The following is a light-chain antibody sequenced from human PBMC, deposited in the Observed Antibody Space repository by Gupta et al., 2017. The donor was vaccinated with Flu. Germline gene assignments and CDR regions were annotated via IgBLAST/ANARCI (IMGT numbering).Light chain of an antibody. CDR3: QQDVRDPWT. CDR2: KAS. V-gene: IGKV1-5*03. J-gene: IGKJ1*01. Sequence: PSTLSASVGDRVTITCRASQSICSWLAWFLQKPGKSPQPLIYKASSCEDGVPSRFSGRGSGTEFTLTISSLQPEDFGTYYCQQDVRDPWTFGQGTTLEIK. CDR1: QSICSW.